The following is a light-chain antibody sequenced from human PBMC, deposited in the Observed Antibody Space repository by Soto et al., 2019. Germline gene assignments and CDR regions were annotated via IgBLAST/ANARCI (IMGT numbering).Light chain of an antibody. J-gene: IGKJ1*01. CDR2: DAS. V-gene: IGKV1-5*01. CDR3: QQYETFSGT. CDR1: QSISSW. Sequence: DIQMTQSPSSLSASVGDRVTITCRASQSISSWLAWYQQKPGKAPKVVIYDASSLESGVPSRFSGSGSGTEFILTINSLQPDDFATYYCQQYETFSGTFGPGTKVDIK.